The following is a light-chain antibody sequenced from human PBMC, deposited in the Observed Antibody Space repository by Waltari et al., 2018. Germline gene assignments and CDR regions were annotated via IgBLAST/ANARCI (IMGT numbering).Light chain of an antibody. CDR3: QQYITTLT. CDR1: QTILYSPTNRNY. V-gene: IGKV4-1*01. Sequence: DFVMTQSPDSLAVSLGERATINCKSSQTILYSPTNRNYLAWYQQRPGQPPQLLIYWASVRASGVPERFSGSGSGTDFTRTISSLQPEDVAVYYWQQYITTLTFGGGTKVEIK. CDR2: WAS. J-gene: IGKJ4*01.